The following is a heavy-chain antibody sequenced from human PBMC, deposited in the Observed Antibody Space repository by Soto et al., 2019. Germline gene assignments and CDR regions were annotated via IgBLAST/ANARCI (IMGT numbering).Heavy chain of an antibody. V-gene: IGHV4-39*01. J-gene: IGHJ6*03. CDR1: GGSISSSSYY. D-gene: IGHD7-27*01. CDR2: IYYSGST. CDR3: ARRTRVPGEDYYYYYMDV. Sequence: SETLSLTCTVSGGSISSSSYYWGWIRQPPGKGLEWIGSIYYSGSTYYNPSLKSRVTISVDTSKNQFSLKLSSVTAADTAVYYCARRTRVPGEDYYYYYMDVWGKGTTVTVSS.